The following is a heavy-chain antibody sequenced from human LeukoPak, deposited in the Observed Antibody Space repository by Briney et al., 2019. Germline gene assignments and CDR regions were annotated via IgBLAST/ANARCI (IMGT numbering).Heavy chain of an antibody. Sequence: GASVKVSCKASGYTFTGYYMHWVRQAPGQGLEWMGWINPNSGGTNYAQKFQGRVTMTRDTSISTAYMELSRLRSDDTAVYYCARDIVVVPAAMYSSSGNWFDPWGQGTLVTVSS. V-gene: IGHV1-2*02. CDR1: GYTFTGYY. CDR2: INPNSGGT. D-gene: IGHD2-2*01. CDR3: ARDIVVVPAAMYSSSGNWFDP. J-gene: IGHJ5*02.